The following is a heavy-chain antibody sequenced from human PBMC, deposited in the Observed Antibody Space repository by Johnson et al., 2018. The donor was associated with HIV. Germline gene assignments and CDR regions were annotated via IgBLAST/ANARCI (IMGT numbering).Heavy chain of an antibody. Sequence: VQLVESGGGLIQPGGSLRLSCAASGFTVSSNYMSWVRQAPGKGLEWVANIKQEGSEKYYMDSVKGRFTISRDNSKNTLYLQMNSLRAEDTAVYYCAKDQSPLMTWWDAFDIWGQGTMVTVSS. J-gene: IGHJ3*02. D-gene: IGHD2-8*02. CDR1: GFTVSSNY. CDR3: AKDQSPLMTWWDAFDI. V-gene: IGHV3-7*01. CDR2: IKQEGSEK.